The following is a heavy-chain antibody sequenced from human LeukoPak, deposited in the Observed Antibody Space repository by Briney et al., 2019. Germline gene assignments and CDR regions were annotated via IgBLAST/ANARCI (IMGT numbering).Heavy chain of an antibody. CDR1: GYILTNYW. CDR2: IFPGDSDT. J-gene: IGHJ4*02. CDR3: ARYTTGDFDY. Sequence: GESLKISCEGSGYILTNYWIGWVRQMPGKGLEWMGIIFPGDSDTRYSPSFQGQVTISADKSISTAYLQWSSLKASDTAMYYCARYTTGDFDYWGQGTLVTVSS. V-gene: IGHV5-51*01. D-gene: IGHD1-1*01.